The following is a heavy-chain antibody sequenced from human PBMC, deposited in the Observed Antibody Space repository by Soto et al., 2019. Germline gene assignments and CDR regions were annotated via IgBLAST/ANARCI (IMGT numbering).Heavy chain of an antibody. CDR2: IYPGDSDT. Sequence: GESLKISCKGSGYSFTSYWIGWVRQMPGKGLEWMGIIYPGDSDTRYSPSFQGQVTISADKSISTAYLQWSSLKASDTAMYYCAAYPSDYGEYVDAFDNWGQGTMVTVSS. J-gene: IGHJ3*02. D-gene: IGHD4-17*01. V-gene: IGHV5-51*01. CDR1: GYSFTSYW. CDR3: AAYPSDYGEYVDAFDN.